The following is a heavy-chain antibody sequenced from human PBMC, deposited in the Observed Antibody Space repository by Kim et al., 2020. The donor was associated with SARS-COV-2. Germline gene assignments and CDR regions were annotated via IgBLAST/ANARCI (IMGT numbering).Heavy chain of an antibody. J-gene: IGHJ4*02. D-gene: IGHD4-4*01. Sequence: ASVKVSCKASGYSFTTFGITWVRQAPGQGLEWMGWISTYNGNPNYAQKFQGRVTMTTDTSTTTAYMELRNLRSDDTAVYYCARVQWSQSVADYWGQGTLVTVSS. V-gene: IGHV1-18*01. CDR3: ARVQWSQSVADY. CDR2: ISTYNGNP. CDR1: GYSFTTFG.